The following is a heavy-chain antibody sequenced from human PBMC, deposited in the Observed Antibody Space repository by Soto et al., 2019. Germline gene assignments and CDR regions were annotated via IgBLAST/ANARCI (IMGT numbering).Heavy chain of an antibody. CDR2: SSNYGFST. D-gene: IGHD3-16*01. CDR1: VFTFSSFA. Sequence: EQLLESGGGLVQPGGSLSLSCVVSVFTFSSFAMSWVRQAPGKGLEWVATSSNYGFSTYYADSVRVRFTISRDNSKNTLNLQRISLPGEVAGVYLCAKCSSSIPSGGLVLEVPHYWFFHLWGRGTLITVPP. V-gene: IGHV3-23*01. J-gene: IGHJ2*01. CDR3: AKCSSSIPSGGLVLEVPHYWFFHL.